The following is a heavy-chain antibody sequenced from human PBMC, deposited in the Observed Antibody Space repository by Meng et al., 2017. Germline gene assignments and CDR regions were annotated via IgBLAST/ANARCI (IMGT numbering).Heavy chain of an antibody. Sequence: QVQLVQAAAEVRRPGASVKVSCKASGYTFTSYGISWVRQAPGQGLEWMGWISAYNGNTNYAQKLQGRVTMTTDTSTSTAYMELRNLRSDDTAVYYCARGGSRYYGDYNWYFDLWGRGTLVTVSS. CDR3: ARGGSRYYGDYNWYFDL. V-gene: IGHV1-18*01. CDR2: ISAYNGNT. CDR1: GYTFTSYG. D-gene: IGHD4-17*01. J-gene: IGHJ2*01.